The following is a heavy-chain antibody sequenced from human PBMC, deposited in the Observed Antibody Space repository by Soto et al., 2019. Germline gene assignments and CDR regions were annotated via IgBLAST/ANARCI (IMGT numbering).Heavy chain of an antibody. Sequence: QVQLVQSGAEVKKPGASVKVSCKASGYTFTSYYMHWVRQAPGQGLEWMGIINPSGGSTSYAQKCQGRVTMTRDTSTRTVYMVLSSLRSEDTAVYYCARGKVIYDYGGNGDAFDIWGQGTMVTVSS. CDR3: ARGKVIYDYGGNGDAFDI. CDR1: GYTFTSYY. J-gene: IGHJ3*02. V-gene: IGHV1-46*01. D-gene: IGHD4-17*01. CDR2: INPSGGST.